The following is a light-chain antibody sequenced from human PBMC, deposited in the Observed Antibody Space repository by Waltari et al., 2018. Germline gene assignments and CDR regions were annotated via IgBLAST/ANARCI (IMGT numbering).Light chain of an antibody. CDR2: GAS. Sequence: EIVMTQSPATLSVSPGERATLSYRASQNIGSNLAWYQQKPGQAPRLVIYGASTRATDVPARFRGSGSGTEFTLTISSLQSEDFAVYYCLQFTDWPPSLTFGGGTKVQIK. V-gene: IGKV3-15*01. CDR3: LQFTDWPPSLT. CDR1: QNIGSN. J-gene: IGKJ4*01.